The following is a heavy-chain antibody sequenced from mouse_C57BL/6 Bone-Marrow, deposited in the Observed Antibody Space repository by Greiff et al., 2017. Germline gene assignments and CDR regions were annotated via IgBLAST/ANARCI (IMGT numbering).Heavy chain of an antibody. CDR2: IWSGGST. CDR1: GFSLTSYG. CDR3: AREEGITTPPFAY. D-gene: IGHD1-1*01. J-gene: IGHJ3*01. V-gene: IGHV2-2*01. Sequence: QVQLQQSGPGLVQPSQCLSISCTASGFSLTSYGVHWVRQSPGKGLEWLGVIWSGGSTDYNAAFISRLSSSKDKSKGQVFFKVNRLQADDTAKYYGAREEGITTPPFAYWGQGTLVTVSA.